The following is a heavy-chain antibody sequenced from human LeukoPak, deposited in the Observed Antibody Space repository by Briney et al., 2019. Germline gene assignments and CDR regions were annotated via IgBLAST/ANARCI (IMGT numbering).Heavy chain of an antibody. D-gene: IGHD1-14*01. CDR2: ISGSSNYI. J-gene: IGHJ5*02. Sequence: GGSLRLSCAASGFTFSSYAMNWVRRAPGKGLEWVSSISGSSNYIYYADSVKGRFTISRDNAKNSLFLQMDSLTAGDTAVYYCARVQPYNWFDPWGQGTLVTVSS. CDR3: ARVQPYNWFDP. V-gene: IGHV3-21*01. CDR1: GFTFSSYA.